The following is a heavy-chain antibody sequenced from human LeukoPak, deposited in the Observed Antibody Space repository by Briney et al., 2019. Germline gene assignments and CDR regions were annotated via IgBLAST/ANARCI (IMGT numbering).Heavy chain of an antibody. CDR1: GFIFSNYE. CDR2: TTTSGGFK. V-gene: IGHV3-48*03. CDR3: GREIPMVKGDALDI. Sequence: GGSLRLSCAASGFIFSNYEMNWVRQAPGKGLEWISYTTTSGGFKIYADSVKSRFTISRDNAKNSLYLQLNSLRAEDTGLYYCGREIPMVKGDALDIWGQGTMVTVSS. D-gene: IGHD5-18*01. J-gene: IGHJ3*02.